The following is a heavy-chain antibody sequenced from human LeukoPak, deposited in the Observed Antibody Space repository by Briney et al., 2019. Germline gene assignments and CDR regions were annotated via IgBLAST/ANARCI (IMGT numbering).Heavy chain of an antibody. CDR2: ISSSGSTI. D-gene: IGHD4-23*01. J-gene: IGHJ4*02. Sequence: QPGGSLRLSCAASGFTFSSYEMNWVHQAPGKGLEWVSYISSSGSTIYYADSVKGRFTISRDNAKNSLYLQMNSLRAEDTAVYYCARVDYGGNGFDYWGQGTLVTVSS. CDR3: ARVDYGGNGFDY. CDR1: GFTFSSYE. V-gene: IGHV3-48*03.